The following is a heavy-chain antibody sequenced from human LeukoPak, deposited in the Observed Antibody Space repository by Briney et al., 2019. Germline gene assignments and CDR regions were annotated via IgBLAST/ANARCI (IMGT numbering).Heavy chain of an antibody. D-gene: IGHD6-19*01. CDR1: GFTFSSYG. CDR2: IWYDGSNK. J-gene: IGHJ4*02. V-gene: IGHV3-33*06. Sequence: GGSLRLSWAASGFTFSSYGMHWVRQAPGKGLEWVAVIWYDGSNKYYADSVKGRFTISRDNSKNTLYLQMNSLRAEDTAVYSCAKDIGYSSGCFDYWGQGTLVTVSS. CDR3: AKDIGYSSGCFDY.